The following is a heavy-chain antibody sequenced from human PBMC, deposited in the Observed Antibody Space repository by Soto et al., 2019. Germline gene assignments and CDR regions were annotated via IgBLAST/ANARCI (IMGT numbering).Heavy chain of an antibody. CDR1: GDTFTNHV. CDR3: AGDLGSGYDRGDY. Sequence: QVQLVQSGDEVKKPGSSVKVSCKASGDTFTNHVFNWVRQAPGQGLEWMGGIISLFGTPNYSRKFQGRVTITADESTATSYIELSRLRSADTAVYYCAGDLGSGYDRGDYWGQGTLVTVSS. J-gene: IGHJ4*02. CDR2: IISLFGTP. D-gene: IGHD5-12*01. V-gene: IGHV1-69*12.